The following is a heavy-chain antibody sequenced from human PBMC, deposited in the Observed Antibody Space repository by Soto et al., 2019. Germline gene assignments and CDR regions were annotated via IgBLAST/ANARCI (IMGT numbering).Heavy chain of an antibody. D-gene: IGHD6-19*01. V-gene: IGHV5-51*01. Sequence: RGESLKISCKGSGYSFTNYWIGWVRQMPGKGLEWMGIIYPGDSDTRYSPSSQGQVTISVDKSVSTAYLQWSSLKASDTAMYYCARRTYISALYDAFDVWGQGTMVTVSS. CDR2: IYPGDSDT. CDR3: ARRTYISALYDAFDV. J-gene: IGHJ3*01. CDR1: GYSFTNYW.